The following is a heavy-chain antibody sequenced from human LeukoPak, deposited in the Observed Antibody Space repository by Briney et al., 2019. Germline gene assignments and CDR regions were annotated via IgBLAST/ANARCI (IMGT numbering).Heavy chain of an antibody. V-gene: IGHV3-43D*03. CDR2: ITWDGGST. Sequence: TGGSLRLSCAASGFTSDDYAMHWVRQAPGKGLEWVSLITWDGGSTYYVDSVKGRFTISRDNSKNSLYLQMNNLRAEDTALYYCAKDRRNYFDSWGQGTLVTVSS. CDR1: GFTSDDYA. CDR3: AKDRRNYFDS. J-gene: IGHJ4*02.